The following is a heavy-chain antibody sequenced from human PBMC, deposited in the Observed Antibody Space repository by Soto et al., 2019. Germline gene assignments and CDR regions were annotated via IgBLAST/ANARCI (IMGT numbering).Heavy chain of an antibody. CDR1: GGSISSYY. J-gene: IGHJ6*02. D-gene: IGHD2-2*01. CDR3: AREVLGYCSSTSCYGYYYYGMDV. V-gene: IGHV4-4*07. CDR2: IYTSGST. Sequence: SETLSLTCIVSGGSISSYYWSWIRQPAGKGLEWIGRIYTSGSTNYNPSLKSRVTMSVDTSKNQFSLKLSSVTAADTAVYYCAREVLGYCSSTSCYGYYYYGMDVWRQGSTVIVSS.